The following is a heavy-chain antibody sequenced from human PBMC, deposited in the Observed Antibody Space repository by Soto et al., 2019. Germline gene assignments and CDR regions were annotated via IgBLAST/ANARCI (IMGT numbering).Heavy chain of an antibody. J-gene: IGHJ6*02. CDR2: INPSGGST. V-gene: IGHV1-46*01. CDR1: GYTFTSYY. Sequence: ASVKVSCKASGYTFTSYYMHWVRQAPGQGLEWMGIINPSGGSTSYAQKFQGRVTMTRDTSTSTVYMELSSLRSEDTAVYYCARDPQHYILGYYYYYGMDVWGQGTTVTVSS. CDR3: ARDPQHYILGYYYYYGMDV. D-gene: IGHD2-21*01.